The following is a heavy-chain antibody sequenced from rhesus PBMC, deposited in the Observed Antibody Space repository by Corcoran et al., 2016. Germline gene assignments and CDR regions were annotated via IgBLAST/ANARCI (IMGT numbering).Heavy chain of an antibody. CDR2: INPKTGGT. Sequence: VQLVQAGAEVMKPGSSVRVSCPASGYTFTDYYMHWVRQAPGQGLEWMGEINPKTGGTNDAQKFQGRVTMTRDTSTSTAYMELSSLRSEDTAVYYCARRRVTTVAAAYWGQGVLVTVSS. CDR3: ARRRVTTVAAAY. D-gene: IGHD4-29*01. V-gene: IGHV1-138*01. CDR1: GYTFTDYY. J-gene: IGHJ4*01.